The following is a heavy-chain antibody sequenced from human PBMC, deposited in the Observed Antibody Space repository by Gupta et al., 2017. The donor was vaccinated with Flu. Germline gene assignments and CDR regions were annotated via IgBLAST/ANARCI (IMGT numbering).Heavy chain of an antibody. V-gene: IGHV4-39*01. J-gene: IGHJ4*02. CDR3: ASWWGSGWFYFDY. CDR2: IYYSGST. CDR1: GGSISSSSYY. Sequence: QLQLQESGPGLVKPSETLSLTCTVSGGSISSSSYYWGWIRQPPGKGLEWIGSIYYSGSTYYNPSLKSRVTISVDTSKNQFSLKLSSVTAADTAVYYCASWWGSGWFYFDYWGQGTLVTVSS. D-gene: IGHD6-19*01.